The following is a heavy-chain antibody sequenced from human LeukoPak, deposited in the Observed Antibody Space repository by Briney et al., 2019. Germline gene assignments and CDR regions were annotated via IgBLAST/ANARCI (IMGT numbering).Heavy chain of an antibody. D-gene: IGHD3-3*01. V-gene: IGHV1-46*01. Sequence: ASVKVSCKASGYTFTSYYMHWVRQAPGQGLEWMGIINPSGGSTSYAQKFQGRVTMTRDMSTSTVYMELSSLRSEDTAVYYCARVSANYDFWSGYFWGAFDIWGQGTMVTVSS. CDR2: INPSGGST. CDR3: ARVSANYDFWSGYFWGAFDI. J-gene: IGHJ3*02. CDR1: GYTFTSYY.